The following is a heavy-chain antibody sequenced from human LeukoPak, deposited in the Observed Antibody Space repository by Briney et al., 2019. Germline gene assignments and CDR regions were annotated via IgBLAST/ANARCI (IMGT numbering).Heavy chain of an antibody. D-gene: IGHD3-9*01. Sequence: PGGSLRLSCAASGFTFSSYEMNWVRQAPGKGLEWVSYIGNSGSRTFYAESVKGRFTISRDNAKNSLYLQMNSLRAEDTAVYYCAKDLSHDILTEPYGMDVWGQGTTVTVSS. CDR2: IGNSGSRT. CDR1: GFTFSSYE. CDR3: AKDLSHDILTEPYGMDV. J-gene: IGHJ6*02. V-gene: IGHV3-48*03.